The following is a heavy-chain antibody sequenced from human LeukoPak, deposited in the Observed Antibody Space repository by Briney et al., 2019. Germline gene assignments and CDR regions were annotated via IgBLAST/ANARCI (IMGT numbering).Heavy chain of an antibody. V-gene: IGHV4-39*01. Sequence: SQTLSLTCTVSGGSISSGDYYWSWIRQPPGKGLEWIGSIYYSGSTYYNPSLKSRVTISVDTSKNQFSLKLSSVTAADTAVYYCARLGLISRMYYFDYWGQGTLVTVSS. J-gene: IGHJ4*02. CDR1: GGSISSGDYY. CDR2: IYYSGST. D-gene: IGHD2/OR15-2a*01. CDR3: ARLGLISRMYYFDY.